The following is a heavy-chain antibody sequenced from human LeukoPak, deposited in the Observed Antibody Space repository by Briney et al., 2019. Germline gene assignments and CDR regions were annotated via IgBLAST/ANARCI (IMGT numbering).Heavy chain of an antibody. D-gene: IGHD3-10*01. CDR2: ISRSGSTR. CDR3: ARVATMVRVPLDALDI. Sequence: GGSLRLSCAISGFTFSACELTWVRQAPGKGLEWVSYISRSGSTRYYADSVKGRFTISRDNAKNSLYLQVNSLRAEDTAVYYCARVATMVRVPLDALDIWGQGTMVSVSS. V-gene: IGHV3-48*03. CDR1: GFTFSACE. J-gene: IGHJ3*02.